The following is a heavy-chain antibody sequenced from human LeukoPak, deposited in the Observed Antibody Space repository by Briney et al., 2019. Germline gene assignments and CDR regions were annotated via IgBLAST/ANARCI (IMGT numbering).Heavy chain of an antibody. CDR1: GGSISSYY. Sequence: PSETLSLTCTVSGGSISSYYWSWIRQPPGKGLEWIGYIYYSGSTNYNPSLKSRVTISVDTSKNQFSLKLSSVTAADTAVYYCATIAARLDAFDIWGQGTMVTVSS. J-gene: IGHJ3*02. CDR2: IYYSGST. V-gene: IGHV4-59*01. D-gene: IGHD6-6*01. CDR3: ATIAARLDAFDI.